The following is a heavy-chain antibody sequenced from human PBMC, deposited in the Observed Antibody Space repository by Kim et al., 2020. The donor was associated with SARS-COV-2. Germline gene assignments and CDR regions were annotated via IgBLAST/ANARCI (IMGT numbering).Heavy chain of an antibody. Sequence: SETLSLTCTVSGASISSSSYYWDWIRQSPGKGLEWIASVYYIGTSYYNPSLESRATISVDTSKNQFSLKLRSVTAADTSVYYCARRASSWSFGSWGQGALVTVSS. CDR1: GASISSSSYY. CDR3: ARRASSWSFGS. CDR2: VYYIGTS. V-gene: IGHV4-39*01. J-gene: IGHJ4*02.